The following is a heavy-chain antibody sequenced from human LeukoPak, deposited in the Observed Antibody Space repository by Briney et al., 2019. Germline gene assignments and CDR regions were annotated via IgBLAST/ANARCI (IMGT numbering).Heavy chain of an antibody. CDR3: ASKGATYSSSWYYFDC. CDR1: GGSISSSSYY. Sequence: PSEALSLTCTVSGGSISSSSYYWGWIRQPPGKGLEWIGSIYYSGSTYYNPSLKSRVTISVDTSKNQFSLKLSSVTAADTAVYYCASKGATYSSSWYYFDCWGQGTLVTVSS. CDR2: IYYSGST. D-gene: IGHD6-13*01. V-gene: IGHV4-39*01. J-gene: IGHJ4*02.